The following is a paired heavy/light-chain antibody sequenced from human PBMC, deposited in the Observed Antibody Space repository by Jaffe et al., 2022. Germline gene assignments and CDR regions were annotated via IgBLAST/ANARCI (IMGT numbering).Light chain of an antibody. J-gene: IGKJ1*01. V-gene: IGKV1-8*01. Sequence: AIRMTQSPSSFSASTGDRVTITCRASQGISSYLAWYQQKPGKAPKLLIYAASTLQSGVPSRFSGSGSGTDFTLTISCLQSEDFATYYCQQYYSYHRTFGQGTKVEIK. CDR2: AAS. CDR1: QGISSY. CDR3: QQYYSYHRT.
Heavy chain of an antibody. Sequence: EVQLLESGGGLVQPGGSLRLSCAASGFTFSSYAMSWVRQAPGKGLEWVSAISGSGGSTYYADSVKGRFTISRDNSKNTLYLQMNSLRAEDTAVYYCAKDLNSGTSGWYVPPSLFDYWGQGTLVTVSS. CDR1: GFTFSSYA. V-gene: IGHV3-23*01. J-gene: IGHJ4*02. CDR2: ISGSGGST. CDR3: AKDLNSGTSGWYVPPSLFDY. D-gene: IGHD6-19*01.